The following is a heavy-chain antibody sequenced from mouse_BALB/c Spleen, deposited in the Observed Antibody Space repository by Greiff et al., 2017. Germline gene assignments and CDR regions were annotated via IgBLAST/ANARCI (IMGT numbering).Heavy chain of an antibody. J-gene: IGHJ4*01. CDR3: AVRYDYDSYYAMDY. D-gene: IGHD2-4*01. V-gene: IGHV2-9*02. CDR2: IWAGGST. CDR1: GFSLTSYG. Sequence: VQLQQSGPGLVAPSQSLSITCTVSGFSLTSYGVHWVRQPPGKGLEWLGVIWAGGSTNYNSALMSRLSISKDNSKSQVFLKMNSLQTDDTAMYYCAVRYDYDSYYAMDYWGQGTSVTVSS.